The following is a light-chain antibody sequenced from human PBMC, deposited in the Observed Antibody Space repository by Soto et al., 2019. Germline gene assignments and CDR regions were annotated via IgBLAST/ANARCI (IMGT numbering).Light chain of an antibody. CDR1: SSDVGGYNY. Sequence: QSVLTQPASVSGSPGQSITISCTGTSSDVGGYNYVSWYQQHPGKAPKLMIYDVSNRPSGVSNRFSGSKSGNTASLTISGLPAADEADYYCSSYTSSSTLVVFGGGTKLTVL. J-gene: IGLJ2*01. CDR2: DVS. CDR3: SSYTSSSTLVV. V-gene: IGLV2-14*01.